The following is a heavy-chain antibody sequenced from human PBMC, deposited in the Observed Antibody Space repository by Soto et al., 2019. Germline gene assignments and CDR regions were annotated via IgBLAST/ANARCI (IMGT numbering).Heavy chain of an antibody. J-gene: IGHJ4*02. CDR2: ISSSSSTI. CDR3: ARDLMMSTRPNQYYFDY. Sequence: PGGSLRLSCAAAGFTFSSYSMNWVRQAPGKGLEWVSYISSSSSTIYYADSVKGRFTISRDNAKNSLYLQMNSLRDEDTAVYYCARDLMMSTRPNQYYFDYWGQGTLVTVSS. CDR1: GFTFSSYS. D-gene: IGHD2-8*01. V-gene: IGHV3-48*02.